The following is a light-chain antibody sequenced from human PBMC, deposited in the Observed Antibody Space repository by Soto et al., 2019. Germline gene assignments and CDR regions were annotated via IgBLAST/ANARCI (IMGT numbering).Light chain of an antibody. J-gene: IGLJ3*02. CDR1: KLGDKY. CDR3: QAWDSSIHWV. V-gene: IGLV3-1*01. CDR2: QDS. Sequence: SYELTQPPSVSVSPGQTASITCSGDKLGDKYASWYQQRPGQSPVVVIYQDSRRPSGIPERFSGSNSGNTATLTISGTQAMDEADYYCQAWDSSIHWVFGGGTKVTVL.